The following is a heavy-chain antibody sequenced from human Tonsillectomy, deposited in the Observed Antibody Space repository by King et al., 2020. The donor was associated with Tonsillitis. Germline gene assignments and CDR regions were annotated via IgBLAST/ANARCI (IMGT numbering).Heavy chain of an antibody. CDR2: IYYSGST. J-gene: IGHJ6*02. D-gene: IGHD3-10*01. Sequence: VQLQESGPGLVKPSETLSLTCTVSGGSISSYYWSWIRPPPGKGLEWIGYIYYSGSTNYNPSLKSRVTISVDTSKNQFSLKLSSVTAADTAVYYCARDRGSGSYYPYYYYGMDVWGQGTTVTVSS. V-gene: IGHV4-59*01. CDR1: GGSISSYY. CDR3: ARDRGSGSYYPYYYYGMDV.